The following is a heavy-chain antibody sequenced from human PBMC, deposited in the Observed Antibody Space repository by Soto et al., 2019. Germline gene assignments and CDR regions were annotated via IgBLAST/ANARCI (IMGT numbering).Heavy chain of an antibody. V-gene: IGHV3-23*01. CDR3: AKVGPYESSGYYFPSTFDD. Sequence: GGSLRLSCAASGFTFSSYAMSWVRQAPGKGLEWVSAISGSGGSTYYADSVKGRFTISRDNSKNTLYLQMNSLRAEDTAVYYCAKVGPYESSGYYFPSTFDDWGQGNLVT. J-gene: IGHJ4*02. CDR1: GFTFSSYA. CDR2: ISGSGGST. D-gene: IGHD3-22*01.